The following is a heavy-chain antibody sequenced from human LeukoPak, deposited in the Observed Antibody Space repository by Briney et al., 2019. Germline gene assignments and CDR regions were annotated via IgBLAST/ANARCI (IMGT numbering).Heavy chain of an antibody. V-gene: IGHV5-51*01. CDR1: GYTFTSYW. D-gene: IGHD3-10*01. J-gene: IGHJ4*02. CDR3: ARSLISSYYFDY. CDR2: IYPGDSNI. Sequence: GESLKISCKGSGYTFTSYWIAWVRQMPGKGLEWMGIIYPGDSNIRYIPSFQGQVTISADKSISTASLQWSSLKASDTAMYYCARSLISSYYFDYWGQGTLVTVSS.